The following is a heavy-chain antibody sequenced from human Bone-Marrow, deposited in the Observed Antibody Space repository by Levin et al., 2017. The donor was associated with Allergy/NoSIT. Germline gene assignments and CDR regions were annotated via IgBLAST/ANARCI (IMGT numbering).Heavy chain of an antibody. Sequence: GGSLRLSCAVSGLAFEPFVMHWVRQAPGKGLEWVSGVFSSGERIDFANSVKGRFSISSDNAKKSLYLQMNSLRTEDTALYYCIREVNAGGADFWGPGTLVTVSS. CDR2: VFSSGERI. CDR3: IREVNAGGADF. J-gene: IGHJ4*02. CDR1: GLAFEPFV. V-gene: IGHV3-9*01. D-gene: IGHD1-26*01.